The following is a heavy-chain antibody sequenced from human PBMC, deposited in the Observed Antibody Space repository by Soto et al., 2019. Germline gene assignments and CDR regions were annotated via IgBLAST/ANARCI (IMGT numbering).Heavy chain of an antibody. CDR1: GFTFSNAW. J-gene: IGHJ2*01. V-gene: IGHV3-15*01. Sequence: EVQLVESGGGLVKPGGSLRLSCAASGFTFSNAWMSWVRQAPGKGLEWVGRIKSKTDGGTTDYAAPVKGRVTISRDDSKNTLYLQMNSLKTEDTAVYYCISSSQYGDYADWYFDLWGRGTLVTVSS. D-gene: IGHD4-17*01. CDR3: ISSSQYGDYADWYFDL. CDR2: IKSKTDGGTT.